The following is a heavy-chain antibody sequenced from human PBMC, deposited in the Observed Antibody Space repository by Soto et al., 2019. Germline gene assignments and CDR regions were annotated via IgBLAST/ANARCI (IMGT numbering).Heavy chain of an antibody. CDR3: ARDSFAVRVWGEGVEI. Sequence: QVQLQESGPGLVKTSETLSLTCTVSVASINNYYWSWIRQSQGKGLEWLAFVYKSGSINYKPSLKSRVTISVDTSKKHDSLSLSSVTAADTAVYYCARDSFAVRVWGEGVEIWGQGTMVTGSS. CDR2: VYKSGSI. V-gene: IGHV4-59*12. CDR1: VASINNYY. D-gene: IGHD7-27*01. J-gene: IGHJ3*02.